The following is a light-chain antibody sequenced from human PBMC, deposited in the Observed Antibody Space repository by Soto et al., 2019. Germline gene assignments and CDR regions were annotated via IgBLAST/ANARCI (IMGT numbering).Light chain of an antibody. CDR1: QSVSSSY. J-gene: IGKJ1*01. V-gene: IGKV3-20*01. Sequence: EIVLTQSPGTLSLSPGERATLSCRASQSVSSSYLAWYQQKPGQAPRLVIYGAYSRATGIPDRFSGSGSGTDLTLTISRLEPEDVAGYYFQQYGSPWTFGQGTKVEIK. CDR2: GAY. CDR3: QQYGSPWT.